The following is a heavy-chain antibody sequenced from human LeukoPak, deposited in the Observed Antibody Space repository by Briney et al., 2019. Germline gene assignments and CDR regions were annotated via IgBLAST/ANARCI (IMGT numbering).Heavy chain of an antibody. CDR3: ARHPVAVHTYFDY. V-gene: IGHV4-39*01. Sequence: SEALSLTCTVSGGSISSSSYYWGWIRQPPGKGLEWIGSIYYSGSTYYNPSLKSRVTISVDTSKNQFSLKLSSVTAADTAVYYCARHPVAVHTYFDYWGQGTLVTVSS. CDR2: IYYSGST. D-gene: IGHD6-19*01. CDR1: GGSISSSSYY. J-gene: IGHJ4*02.